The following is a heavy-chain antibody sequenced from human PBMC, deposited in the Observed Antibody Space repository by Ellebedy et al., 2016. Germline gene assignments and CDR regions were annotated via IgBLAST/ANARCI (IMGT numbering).Heavy chain of an antibody. V-gene: IGHV3-33*01. CDR2: IWYDGSDK. Sequence: GESLKISCAASGFTFSTYRMHWVRQAPGKGLEWVAVIWYDGSDKYYADSVQVRFTISRDNSKNTLFLQMNSLRAEDTAVYFCARQAGSGWYGDWGQGTLVTVSS. J-gene: IGHJ4*02. CDR3: ARQAGSGWYGD. D-gene: IGHD6-13*01. CDR1: GFTFSTYR.